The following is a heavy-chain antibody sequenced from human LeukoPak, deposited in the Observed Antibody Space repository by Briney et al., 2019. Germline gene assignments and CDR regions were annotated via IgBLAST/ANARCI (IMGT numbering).Heavy chain of an antibody. J-gene: IGHJ4*02. D-gene: IGHD4-17*01. CDR2: ISYSGST. CDR3: ARRNDGDYDHDFEY. CDR1: GGSIRSYL. Sequence: SETLTLTCTVSGGSIRSYLWSWIRQPPGKGLEWIGYISYSGSTNYNPSLKSRVTISVDASKNQFSLELNSVTAADTAVYYCARRNDGDYDHDFEYWGQGTLVTGSS. V-gene: IGHV4-59*08.